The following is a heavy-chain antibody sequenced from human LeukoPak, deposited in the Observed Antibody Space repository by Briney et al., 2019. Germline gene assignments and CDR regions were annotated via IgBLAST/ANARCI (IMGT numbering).Heavy chain of an antibody. D-gene: IGHD7-27*01. J-gene: IGHJ4*02. CDR3: TRDGFSGAAFDY. CDR1: GFTFTGYV. V-gene: IGHV1-2*02. CDR2: IHPNNGAT. Sequence: ASVKVSCKASGFTFTGYVIHWVRQAPGQGLEWMGWIHPNNGATKYAQKFQGRVTMTRDTSINTDYMELSRLRSDDTALYYCTRDGFSGAAFDYWGQGTLVTVSS.